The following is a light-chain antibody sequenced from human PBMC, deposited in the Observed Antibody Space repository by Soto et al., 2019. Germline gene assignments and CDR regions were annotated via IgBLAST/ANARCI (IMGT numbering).Light chain of an antibody. CDR3: SSYTKTSTLYV. J-gene: IGLJ1*01. V-gene: IGLV2-14*03. Sequence: QSALTQPASVSGSPGQSITISCTGTSSDVGGYKYVSWYQQHPGKAPKIIIYDVSNRPSGVSSRFSGSKSGNTASLTISGLQAEDEADYYCSSYTKTSTLYVFGSGTKLTVL. CDR2: DVS. CDR1: SSDVGGYKY.